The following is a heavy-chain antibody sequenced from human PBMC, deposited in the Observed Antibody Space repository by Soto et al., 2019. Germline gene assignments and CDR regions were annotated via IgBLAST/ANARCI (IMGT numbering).Heavy chain of an antibody. D-gene: IGHD2-15*01. CDR3: ASMYCSGGSCYLGPNRPFGPDYGMDV. Sequence: ASVKVSCKASGGTFSSYAISWVRQAPGQGLEWMGGIIPIFGTANYAQKFQGRVTITADESTSTAYMELSSLRSEDTAVYYYASMYCSGGSCYLGPNRPFGPDYGMDVWGQGTTVTVSS. CDR2: IIPIFGTA. J-gene: IGHJ6*02. V-gene: IGHV1-69*13. CDR1: GGTFSSYA.